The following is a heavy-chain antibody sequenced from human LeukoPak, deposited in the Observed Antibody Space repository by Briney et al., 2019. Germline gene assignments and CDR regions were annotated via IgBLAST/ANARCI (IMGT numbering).Heavy chain of an antibody. V-gene: IGHV4-59*01. CDR2: IYYSGST. CDR3: ARDRLESGRAYYYYYYGMDV. CDR1: GGSISSYY. Sequence: SETLSLTCTVSGGSISSYYWSWIRQPPGKGLEWIGYIYYSGSTNYNPSLKSRVTISVDTSKNQFSLKLSSVTAADTAVYYCARDRLESGRAYYYYYYGMDVWGQGTTVTVSS. J-gene: IGHJ6*02. D-gene: IGHD1-26*01.